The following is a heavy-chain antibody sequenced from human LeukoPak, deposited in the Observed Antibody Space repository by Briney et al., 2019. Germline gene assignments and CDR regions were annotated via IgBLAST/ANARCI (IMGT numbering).Heavy chain of an antibody. CDR1: GGSISSYY. V-gene: IGHV4-4*07. Sequence: PSETLSLTCTVSGGSISSYYWSWIRQPARKGLEWIGRIYTSGSTNYNPSLKSRVTMSVDTSKNQFSLKLSSVTAADTAVYYCAREGYYYDSSGYYSSVYFDYWGQGTLVTVSS. CDR3: AREGYYYDSSGYYSSVYFDY. J-gene: IGHJ4*02. CDR2: IYTSGST. D-gene: IGHD3-22*01.